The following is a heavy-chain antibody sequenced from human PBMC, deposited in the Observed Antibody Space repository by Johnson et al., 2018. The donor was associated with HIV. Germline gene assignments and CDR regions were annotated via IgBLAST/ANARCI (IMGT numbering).Heavy chain of an antibody. D-gene: IGHD3-16*01. CDR2: ISYDGSNK. Sequence: QVQLVESGGGVVQPGRSLRLSCAASGFTFSSYTMHWVRQAPCKGLEWLAVISYDGSNKYYADSVKGRFTISRDNSKNTLYLQMNSLRVEDTAMYYCARRGGPGGRGAFDIWGQGTMVTVSS. CDR1: GFTFSSYT. CDR3: ARRGGPGGRGAFDI. J-gene: IGHJ3*02. V-gene: IGHV3-30*04.